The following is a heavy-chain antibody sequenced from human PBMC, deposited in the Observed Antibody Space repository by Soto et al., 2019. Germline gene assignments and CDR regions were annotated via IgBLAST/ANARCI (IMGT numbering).Heavy chain of an antibody. J-gene: IGHJ4*02. CDR3: ASGRGWFGEVPFDY. V-gene: IGHV3-74*01. CDR2: INSDGSST. CDR1: GFTFSSYW. Sequence: EVQLVESGGGLVQPGGSLRLSCAASGFTFSSYWMHWVRQAPGKGLVWVSRINSDGSSTSYADTVKGRFTISRDNAKNTLYLQMNGLRAEDTAVYYCASGRGWFGEVPFDYWGQGTLVTVSS. D-gene: IGHD3-10*01.